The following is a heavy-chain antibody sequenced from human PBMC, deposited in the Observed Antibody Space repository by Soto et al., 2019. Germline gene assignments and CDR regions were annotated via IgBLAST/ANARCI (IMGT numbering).Heavy chain of an antibody. Sequence: PGESLKISCKASGYTFTTYWIGWVLQIPWRGLEWMGIIWPSDSDTRYSPSFQGQVTISVDRSISTAYLQWNNLKASDTAIYYCARHPQVYSGGHYFDYWGQGALVTVSS. CDR1: GYTFTTYW. J-gene: IGHJ4*02. V-gene: IGHV5-51*01. D-gene: IGHD4-4*01. CDR3: ARHPQVYSGGHYFDY. CDR2: IWPSDSDT.